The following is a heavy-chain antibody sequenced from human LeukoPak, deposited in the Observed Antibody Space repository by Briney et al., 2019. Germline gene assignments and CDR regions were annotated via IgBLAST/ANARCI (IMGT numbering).Heavy chain of an antibody. CDR2: ISGSGGST. J-gene: IGHJ4*02. Sequence: PGGSLRLSCVASGFTFTNYGMNWVRQAPGKGLEWVSAISGSGGSTYHADSVKGRFTISRDNSKNTLYLQMNSLRAEDTAVYYCAKDPYGDYGAPDYWGQGTLVTVSS. D-gene: IGHD4-17*01. CDR1: GFTFTNYG. V-gene: IGHV3-23*01. CDR3: AKDPYGDYGAPDY.